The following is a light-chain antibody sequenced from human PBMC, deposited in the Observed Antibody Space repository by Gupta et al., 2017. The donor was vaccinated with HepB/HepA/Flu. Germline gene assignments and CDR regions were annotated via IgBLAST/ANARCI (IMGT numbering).Light chain of an antibody. Sequence: EIVLTQSPGTLSLSPGERATLSCRASQSVSSSYLAWYQQKPGQAPRLLIYGASSRATGIPDRFSGSGSGTDXTLTISXLEPEDFAVYYCQQYGSSPRVTFGXGTKVEIK. CDR1: QSVSSSY. CDR3: QQYGSSPRVT. J-gene: IGKJ4*01. V-gene: IGKV3-20*01. CDR2: GAS.